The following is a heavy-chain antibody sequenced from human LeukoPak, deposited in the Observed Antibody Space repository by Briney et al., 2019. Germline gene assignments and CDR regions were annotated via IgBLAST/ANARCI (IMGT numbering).Heavy chain of an antibody. CDR3: ASALPLDYYGSGSPTFDY. CDR1: GGSISSGDHY. CDR2: IYYSGST. Sequence: PSQTLSLTCTVSGGSISSGDHYWSWIRQPPGKGLEWIGYIYYSGSTYYNPSLKSRVTISVDTSKNQFSLKLSSVTAADTAVYYCASALPLDYYGSGSPTFDYWGQGTLVTVPS. J-gene: IGHJ4*02. V-gene: IGHV4-30-4*01. D-gene: IGHD3-10*01.